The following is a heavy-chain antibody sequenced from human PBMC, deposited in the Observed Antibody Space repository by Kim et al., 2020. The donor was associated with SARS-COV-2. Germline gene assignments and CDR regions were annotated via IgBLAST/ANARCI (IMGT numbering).Heavy chain of an antibody. CDR2: ISGGSGSI. Sequence: GGSLRLSCAASGFTFSSFAMSWVRQAPGKGLEWVSGISGGSGSIYYADSVKGRFTISRDNSKNTLFLQMNSLRAEDTAVYYCAKDRAAAGTEYFQHWGQGTRVTVSS. CDR3: AKDRAAAGTEYFQH. D-gene: IGHD6-13*01. V-gene: IGHV3-23*01. J-gene: IGHJ1*01. CDR1: GFTFSSFA.